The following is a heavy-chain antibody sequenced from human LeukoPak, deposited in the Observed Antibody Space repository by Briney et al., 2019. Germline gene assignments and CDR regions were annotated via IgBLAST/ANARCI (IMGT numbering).Heavy chain of an antibody. V-gene: IGHV3-23*01. CDR3: AKGYGYSSSWTSNYYFYGLDV. D-gene: IGHD6-13*01. J-gene: IGHJ6*02. CDR1: GLTFSTYA. CDR2: IIVSDIGT. Sequence: GGSLRPSCAASGLTFSTYATSWVRHAPGKGLEWVSAIIVSDIGTYHADSVKGRFTISRGNSKNTLYLQMNSLRAEDTAVYYCAKGYGYSSSWTSNYYFYGLDVWGQGTTVTVSS.